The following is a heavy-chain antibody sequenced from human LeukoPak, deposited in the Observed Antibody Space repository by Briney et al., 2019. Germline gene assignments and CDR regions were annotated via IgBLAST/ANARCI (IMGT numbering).Heavy chain of an antibody. CDR2: IWYDGTKK. J-gene: IGHJ4*02. CDR3: ARDRAVRYFDY. V-gene: IGHV3-33*01. D-gene: IGHD3-16*02. Sequence: GGSLRLSCAASGFTFSNHGMHWVRQAPGKGLTWVALIWYDGTKKYYADSVKGRLTISRDNSKNTLYLEMNSLRAEDTAVYYCARDRAVRYFDYWGQGTLVTVSS. CDR1: GFTFSNHG.